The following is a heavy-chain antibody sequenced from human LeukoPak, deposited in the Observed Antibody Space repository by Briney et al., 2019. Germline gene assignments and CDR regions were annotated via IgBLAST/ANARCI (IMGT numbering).Heavy chain of an antibody. J-gene: IGHJ5*02. CDR1: GFTFSSYA. V-gene: IGHV3-30-3*01. CDR2: ISYDGSNK. D-gene: IGHD3-3*01. Sequence: GGSLRLSCAASGFTFSSYAKHWVRHAPAKGLEWVAVISYDGSNKYYADSVKGRFTISRHNSKNTLYLQMNSLRAEDTAVYYCAGQVLEWSGGWFDPWGQGTLVTVSS. CDR3: AGQVLEWSGGWFDP.